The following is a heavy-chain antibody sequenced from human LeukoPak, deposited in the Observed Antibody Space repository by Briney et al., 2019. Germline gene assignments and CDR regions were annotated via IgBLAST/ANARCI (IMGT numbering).Heavy chain of an antibody. CDR2: IYPGDSDT. D-gene: IGHD3-16*02. V-gene: IGHV5-51*03. Sequence: KPGESLKISCKGPGYSFTSYWIGWVRQMPGKGLEWMGIIYPGDSDTRYSPSFQGQVTISADKSISTAYLQWSSLKASDTAMYYCAREYYDYVWGSYRPAIPFFDYWGQGTLVTVSS. CDR3: AREYYDYVWGSYRPAIPFFDY. CDR1: GYSFTSYW. J-gene: IGHJ4*02.